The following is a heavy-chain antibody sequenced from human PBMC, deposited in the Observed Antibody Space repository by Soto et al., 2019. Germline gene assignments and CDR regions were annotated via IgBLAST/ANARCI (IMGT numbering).Heavy chain of an antibody. D-gene: IGHD2-2*01. Sequence: QVQLVQSGAELKKPGASVKVSCKASGYTFTSYDINWVRQATGQGLEWMGWMNPNSGNTVYAQKFQGRVTMTRNTSISTSCMEVSSLRSEDTAVYYCARERAIVVVPAADYFYYGMDVWGQGTTVTVSS. CDR2: MNPNSGNT. J-gene: IGHJ6*02. CDR3: ARERAIVVVPAADYFYYGMDV. CDR1: GYTFTSYD. V-gene: IGHV1-8*01.